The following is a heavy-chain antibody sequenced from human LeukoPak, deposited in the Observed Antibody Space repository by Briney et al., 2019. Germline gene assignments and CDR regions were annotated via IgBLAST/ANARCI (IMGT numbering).Heavy chain of an antibody. Sequence: PGGSLRLSCAASGFTFSTSAMNWVRQAPGKGLEWVSSINNVRSHIYYADSVRGRFTISRDNANNVLYLQMNSLRAEDTAVYYCTGQIWFGELLFDYWGQGTLVTVSS. CDR2: INNVRSHI. J-gene: IGHJ4*02. CDR3: TGQIWFGELLFDY. V-gene: IGHV3-21*03. D-gene: IGHD3-10*01. CDR1: GFTFSTSA.